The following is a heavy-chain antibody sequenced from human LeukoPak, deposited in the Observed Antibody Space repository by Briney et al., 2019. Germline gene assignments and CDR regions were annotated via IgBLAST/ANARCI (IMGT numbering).Heavy chain of an antibody. D-gene: IGHD6-13*01. J-gene: IGHJ4*02. CDR1: GFTFSSYA. Sequence: PGGSLRLSCAASGFTFSSYAMHRVRQAPGKGLEYVSAISSNGGSTYYANSVKGRFTISRDNSKNTLYLQMGSLRAEDMAVYYCARGSSGSSSPFDYWGQGTLVTVSS. CDR2: ISSNGGST. CDR3: ARGSSGSSSPFDY. V-gene: IGHV3-64*01.